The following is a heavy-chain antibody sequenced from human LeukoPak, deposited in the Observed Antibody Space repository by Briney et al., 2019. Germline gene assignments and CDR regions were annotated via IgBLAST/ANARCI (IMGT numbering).Heavy chain of an antibody. J-gene: IGHJ4*02. CDR3: AKGSIFGVVISSFDY. V-gene: IGHV3-9*01. Sequence: PGASLRLSCAASGFTFDDYAMHWVRQAPGKGLEWVSGISWNSGSIGYADSVKGRFTISRDNAKNSLYLQMNSLRAEDTALYYCAKGSIFGVVISSFDYWGQGTLVTVSS. CDR2: ISWNSGSI. D-gene: IGHD3-3*01. CDR1: GFTFDDYA.